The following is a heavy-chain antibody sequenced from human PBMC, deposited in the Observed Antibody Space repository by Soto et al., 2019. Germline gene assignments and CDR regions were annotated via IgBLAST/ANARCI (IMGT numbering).Heavy chain of an antibody. CDR1: GDSVSSNSAA. Sequence: SQTLSLTCVISGDSVSSNSAAWNWIRQSPSSGLEWLGRTYYRSKWYNDYAVSVKSRITINPDTSKNQFSLQLNSVTPEDTAVYYCAREYGGSYGPTYYYYYGMDVWGQGTTVTVSS. D-gene: IGHD1-26*01. CDR3: AREYGGSYGPTYYYYYGMDV. J-gene: IGHJ6*02. CDR2: TYYRSKWYN. V-gene: IGHV6-1*01.